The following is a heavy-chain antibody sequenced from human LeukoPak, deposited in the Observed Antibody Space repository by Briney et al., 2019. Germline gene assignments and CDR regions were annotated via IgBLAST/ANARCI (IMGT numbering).Heavy chain of an antibody. CDR3: ARWHYYGSGSYYKHAFDI. Sequence: SETLSLTCAVYGGSFSGYYWSWIRQPPGKGLEWIGEINHSGSTNYNPSLKSRVTISVDTCKNQFSLKLSSVTAADTAVYSCARWHYYGSGSYYKHAFDIWGQGTMVTVSS. D-gene: IGHD3-10*01. J-gene: IGHJ3*02. CDR2: INHSGST. V-gene: IGHV4-34*01. CDR1: GGSFSGYY.